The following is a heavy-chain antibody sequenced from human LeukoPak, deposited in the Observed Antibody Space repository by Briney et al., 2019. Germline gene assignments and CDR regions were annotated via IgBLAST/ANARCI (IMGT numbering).Heavy chain of an antibody. D-gene: IGHD6-19*01. CDR3: ARGPLLYSSGPYDY. V-gene: IGHV4-61*02. Sequence: SETLSLTCTVSGGSLSSGSYYWSWIRQPAGKGLEWIGRIYTSGSTNYNPSLKSRVTISVDTSKNQFSLKLSSVTAADTAVYYCARGPLLYSSGPYDYWGQGTLVTVSS. J-gene: IGHJ4*02. CDR1: GGSLSSGSYY. CDR2: IYTSGST.